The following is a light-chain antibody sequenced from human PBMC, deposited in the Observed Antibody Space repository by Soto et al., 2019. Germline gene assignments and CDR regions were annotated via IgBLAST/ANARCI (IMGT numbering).Light chain of an antibody. CDR1: QSISHW. Sequence: DIQMTQSPSTLSASVGDRVTITCRASQSISHWLAWYQQKPGKAPNLLISKASSLYSGVPSRFSGSGSGPEFTLTISSLQPDDFATYYCQQYHSYPWTVGQGTKVEIK. J-gene: IGKJ1*01. V-gene: IGKV1-5*03. CDR2: KAS. CDR3: QQYHSYPWT.